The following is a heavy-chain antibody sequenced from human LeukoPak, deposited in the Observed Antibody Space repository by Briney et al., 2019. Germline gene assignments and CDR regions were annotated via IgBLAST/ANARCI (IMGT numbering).Heavy chain of an antibody. CDR2: VDPEDCET. CDR1: GYTLTELS. CDR3: ATEEGGSDSNPFDY. Sequence: GASVKVSCKVSGYTLTELSMHWVRQAPGKGLEGMGGVDPEDCETIYAQKFQGRVTMTQDTSTDTAYMELSSLRSEDTAVYYSATEEGGSDSNPFDYSGHGTLVTASS. V-gene: IGHV1-24*01. D-gene: IGHD1-26*01. J-gene: IGHJ4*01.